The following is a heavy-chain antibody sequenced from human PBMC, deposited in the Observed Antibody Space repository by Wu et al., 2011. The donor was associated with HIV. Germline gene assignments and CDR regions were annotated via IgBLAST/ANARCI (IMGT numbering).Heavy chain of an antibody. D-gene: IGHD3-22*01. V-gene: IGHV1-69*05. J-gene: IGHJ4*02. CDR3: ARARDYYDSSGPPWSVYFDY. CDR2: IIPIFGTA. Sequence: QVQLVQSGAEVKKPGSSMKVSCKASGSTFSSYVISWVRQAPGQGLEWLGRIIPIFGTANYAQKFQGRVTITTDESTSTAYMELSSLRSEDTAVYYCARARDYYDSSGPPWSVYFDYWGQGTLVTVSS. CDR1: GSTFSSYV.